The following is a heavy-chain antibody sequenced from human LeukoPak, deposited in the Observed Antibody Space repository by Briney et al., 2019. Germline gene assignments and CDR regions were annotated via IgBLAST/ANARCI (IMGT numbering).Heavy chain of an antibody. CDR2: IKQDGSEK. V-gene: IGHV3-7*01. J-gene: IGHJ4*02. D-gene: IGHD5-18*01. CDR1: GFTFSSYW. CDR3: ARGGTRAYSPSDY. Sequence: QAGGSLRLSCAASGFTFSSYWMTWVRQAPGKGLEWVANIKQDGSEKYYVDFVKGRFTISRDNAKNSLYLQMNSLRAEDTALYYRARGGTRAYSPSDYWGQGTRVTVSS.